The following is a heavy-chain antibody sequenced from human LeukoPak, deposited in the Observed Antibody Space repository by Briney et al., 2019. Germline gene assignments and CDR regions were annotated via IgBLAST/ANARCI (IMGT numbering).Heavy chain of an antibody. D-gene: IGHD3-3*01. Sequence: GGSLRLSCAASGFTFSSYAMHWVRQAPGKGLEYVSAISSNGGSTYYANSVKGRVTISRDNSKNTLYLQMGSLRAEDMAVYYCARDGYDFWSGYPDYWGQGTLVTVSS. CDR1: GFTFSSYA. J-gene: IGHJ4*02. CDR3: ARDGYDFWSGYPDY. V-gene: IGHV3-64*01. CDR2: ISSNGGST.